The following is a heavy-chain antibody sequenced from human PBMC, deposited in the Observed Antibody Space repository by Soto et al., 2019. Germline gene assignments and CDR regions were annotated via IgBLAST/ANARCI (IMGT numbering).Heavy chain of an antibody. CDR3: ARRGLRAEATNWFDP. CDR1: GGSISSGSYY. CDR2: MYHGGTT. D-gene: IGHD5-12*01. V-gene: IGHV4-39*01. J-gene: IGHJ5*02. Sequence: PSETLSLTCSVSGGSISSGSYYWGWIRETPGRGLDWIASMYHGGTTYSNPSLKSRVTISVDTSKNQFSLRLTSLTAADTAVYDCARRGLRAEATNWFDPWGQGTLVT.